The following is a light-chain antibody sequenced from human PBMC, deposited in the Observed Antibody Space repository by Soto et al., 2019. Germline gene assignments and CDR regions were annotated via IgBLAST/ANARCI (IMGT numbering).Light chain of an antibody. CDR1: QGIGNE. CDR3: TQHNSYPVT. V-gene: IGKV1-17*01. CDR2: AAS. Sequence: DIQMTQSPSSLSASVGDRVTITCRASQGIGNELAWYQQRPGKAPKRLIYAASTLQGGVPSRFSGSGTGTDFTLTIDSLQPEDSAAYYCTQHNSYPVTFGGGTKVEIK. J-gene: IGKJ4*01.